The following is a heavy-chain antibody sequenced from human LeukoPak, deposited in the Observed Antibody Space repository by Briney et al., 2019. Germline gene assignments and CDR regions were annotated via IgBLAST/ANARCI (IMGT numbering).Heavy chain of an antibody. Sequence: SETLSLTCNVSGYSISSGYYWGWIRQPPGKGLEWIGSIYHSGSTYYNPSLKSRVTISVDTSKNQFSLKLSSVTAADTAVYYCARLRMAVAGIDYWGQGTLVTVSS. D-gene: IGHD6-19*01. CDR1: GYSISSGYY. CDR3: ARLRMAVAGIDY. J-gene: IGHJ4*02. CDR2: IYHSGST. V-gene: IGHV4-38-2*02.